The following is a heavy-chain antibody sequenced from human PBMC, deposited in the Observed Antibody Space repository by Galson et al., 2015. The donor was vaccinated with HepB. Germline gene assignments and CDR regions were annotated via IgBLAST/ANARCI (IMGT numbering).Heavy chain of an antibody. D-gene: IGHD2-2*01. CDR1: GYSFTNYW. CDR3: ARHLCGSTSCSPWVYFYYMDV. Sequence: QSGAEVKKPGESLRISCEGSGYSFTNYWISWVRQMPGKGLEWMGRIDPSDSYTTYSPSFQGLVTISADKSISTAYLQWSSLEASDTAVYFCARHLCGSTSCSPWVYFYYMDVWGKGTTVTVSS. CDR2: IDPSDSYT. J-gene: IGHJ6*03. V-gene: IGHV5-10-1*01.